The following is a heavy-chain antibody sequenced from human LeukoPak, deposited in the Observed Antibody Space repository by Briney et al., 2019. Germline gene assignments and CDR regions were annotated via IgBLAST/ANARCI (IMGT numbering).Heavy chain of an antibody. V-gene: IGHV1-18*01. CDR3: AREEGAPIAAANI. J-gene: IGHJ3*02. Sequence: GASVKVSCKASGYIFTSYSISWVRQAPGQGLEWMGWISAYNGDTNYVQKFQGRVTMTTDTSTSTAYMELKSLRSDDTAVYHCAREEGAPIAAANIWGLGTKVTVSS. CDR2: ISAYNGDT. D-gene: IGHD6-13*01. CDR1: GYIFTSYS.